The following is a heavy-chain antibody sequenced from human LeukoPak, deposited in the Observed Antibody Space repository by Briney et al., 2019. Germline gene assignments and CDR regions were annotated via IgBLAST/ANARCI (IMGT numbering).Heavy chain of an antibody. J-gene: IGHJ5*02. CDR1: GGSISSSSYY. D-gene: IGHD3-22*01. CDR3: ARPVTTGLDWFDP. V-gene: IGHV4-39*01. Sequence: SETLSLTCTVSGGSISSSSYYWGWIRQPPGKGLEWIGSIYYSGSTYYNPSLTSRVTISVDTSKIQFSLKLSSVTAADTAVYYCARPVTTGLDWFDPWGQGTLVTVSS. CDR2: IYYSGST.